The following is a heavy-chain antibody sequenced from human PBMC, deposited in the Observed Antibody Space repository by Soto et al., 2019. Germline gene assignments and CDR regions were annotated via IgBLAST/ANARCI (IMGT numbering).Heavy chain of an antibody. Sequence: GASVKVSCKASGYTFTSYDINWVRQATGQGLEWMGWMNPNSGNTGYAQKFQGRVTMTRNTSISTAYMELSSLRSEDTAVYYCARVRPPRYCSSTSCPRPQSPGGWFDPWGQGTLVTVSS. CDR1: GYTFTSYD. D-gene: IGHD2-2*01. J-gene: IGHJ5*02. CDR3: ARVRPPRYCSSTSCPRPQSPGGWFDP. V-gene: IGHV1-8*01. CDR2: MNPNSGNT.